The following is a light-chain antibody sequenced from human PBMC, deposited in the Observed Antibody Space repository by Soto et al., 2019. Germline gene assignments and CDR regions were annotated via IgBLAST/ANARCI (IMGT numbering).Light chain of an antibody. V-gene: IGKV3-20*01. CDR2: AAS. CDR1: QSVSSGY. CDR3: QQYGSAPPYT. Sequence: EVVLTQSPGTLSLSPGERATLSCRASQSVSSGYLAWYQQKPGQAPRLLIYAASSRATGIPDRFSGSGSGTDFTLTISRLEPEDFAVYYCQQYGSAPPYTFGQGTQLEIK. J-gene: IGKJ2*01.